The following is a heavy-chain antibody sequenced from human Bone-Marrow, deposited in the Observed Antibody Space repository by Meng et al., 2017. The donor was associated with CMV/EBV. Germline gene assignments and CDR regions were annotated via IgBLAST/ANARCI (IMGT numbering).Heavy chain of an antibody. V-gene: IGHV1-2*02. CDR3: ATVTAAGTWWLDP. J-gene: IGHJ5*02. D-gene: IGHD6-13*01. CDR2: ISHNSGDT. Sequence: ASVKVSCKTSGYTFIGYYIHWVRQAPGQGLEWMGWISHNSGDTNYARNFQGRVTLTRDTSISTIYMELTRLRSDDTAVYYCATVTAAGTWWLDPWGQGTLVTVSS. CDR1: GYTFIGYY.